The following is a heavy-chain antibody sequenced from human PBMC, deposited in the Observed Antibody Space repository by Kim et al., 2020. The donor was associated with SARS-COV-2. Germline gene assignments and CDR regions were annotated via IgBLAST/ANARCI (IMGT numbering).Heavy chain of an antibody. Sequence: SETLSLTCTVSGGSISSSSYYWGWIRQPPGKGLEWIGSIYYSGSTYYNPSLKSRVTISVDTSKNQFSLKLSSVTAADTAVYYCARHSIATTVRGFDIWGQGKMVTVSS. CDR1: GGSISSSSYY. V-gene: IGHV4-39*01. J-gene: IGHJ3*02. CDR2: IYYSGST. CDR3: ARHSIATTVRGFDI. D-gene: IGHD4-4*01.